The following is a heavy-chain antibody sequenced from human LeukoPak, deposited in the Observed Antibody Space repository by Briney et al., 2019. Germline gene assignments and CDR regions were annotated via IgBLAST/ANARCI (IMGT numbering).Heavy chain of an antibody. CDR3: TRFQWGATDAFDI. CDR2: LYRGVST. V-gene: IGHV3-66*01. J-gene: IGHJ3*02. CDR1: ELIVSDNY. D-gene: IGHD1-26*01. Sequence: PGGSLRLSCVGSELIVSDNYMGWVRQAPGKGLECVSFLYRGVSTYSADSVKGRFTISRDTSKNTLYLQMNGLKAEDTAVYYCTRFQWGATDAFDIWGQGTMVAVSS.